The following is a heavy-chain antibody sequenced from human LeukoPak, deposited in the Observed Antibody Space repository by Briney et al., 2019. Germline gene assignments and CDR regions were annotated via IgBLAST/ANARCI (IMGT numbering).Heavy chain of an antibody. Sequence: GGSLRLSCAASGFTFSSYAMHWVRQAPGKGLEWVAVISYDGSNKYYADSVKGRFTISRDNSKNTLYLQMNSLRAEDTAVYYCARDLYDDYGGNPLGYWGQGTLVTVSS. D-gene: IGHD4-23*01. V-gene: IGHV3-30*04. J-gene: IGHJ4*02. CDR3: ARDLYDDYGGNPLGY. CDR1: GFTFSSYA. CDR2: ISYDGSNK.